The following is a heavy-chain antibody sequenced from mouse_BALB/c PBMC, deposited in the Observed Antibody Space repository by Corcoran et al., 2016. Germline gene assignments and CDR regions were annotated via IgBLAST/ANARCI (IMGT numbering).Heavy chain of an antibody. V-gene: IGHV1S34*01. D-gene: IGHD2-3*01. CDR2: ISCYNGAT. CDR1: GYSFTGYY. Sequence: LVKTGASVKISCKASGYSFTGYYLYWVKQSHGKSRERIGYISCYNGATSYNQKFKGKATFTVDTSSSTAYMQFNSLTSEDSAVYYCARGLLRYAMDYWGQGTSVTVSS. J-gene: IGHJ4*01. CDR3: ARGLLRYAMDY.